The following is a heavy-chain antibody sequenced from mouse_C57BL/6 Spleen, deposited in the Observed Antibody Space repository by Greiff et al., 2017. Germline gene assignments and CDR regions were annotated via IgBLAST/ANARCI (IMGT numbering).Heavy chain of an antibody. CDR3: ARWGDAMDY. J-gene: IGHJ4*01. V-gene: IGHV1-64*01. CDR1: GYTFTSYW. CDR2: IHPNSGST. Sequence: QVQLQQPGAELVKPGASVKLSCKASGYTFTSYWMHWVKQRPGQGLEWIGMIHPNSGSTNYNEKFKSKATLTVDKTSSTAYMQLSSLKSEDSAVYYCARWGDAMDYWGQGTSVTVSS.